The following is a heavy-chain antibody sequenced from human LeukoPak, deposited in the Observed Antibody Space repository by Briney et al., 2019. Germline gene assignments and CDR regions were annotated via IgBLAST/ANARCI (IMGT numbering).Heavy chain of an antibody. J-gene: IGHJ6*02. CDR1: VFTFSNYW. Sequence: GGSLRLSCVASVFTFSNYWMLWVRQAPGKGVMWVSLISTDGKSTRYAESVKGRFTISRDNAKNALYLQMDILRVEDTALYFCVRDYQFIQEVWGQGTTVTVSS. V-gene: IGHV3-74*01. D-gene: IGHD2-2*01. CDR3: VRDYQFIQEV. CDR2: ISTDGKST.